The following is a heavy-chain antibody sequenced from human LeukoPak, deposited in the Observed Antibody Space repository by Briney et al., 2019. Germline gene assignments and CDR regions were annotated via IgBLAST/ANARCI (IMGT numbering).Heavy chain of an antibody. J-gene: IGHJ3*02. CDR2: ISYDGSNK. D-gene: IGHD2-21*02. Sequence: GGSLRLSCAASGFTFSSYGMHWVRQAPGKGLEWVAVISYDGSNKYYADSVKGRFTISRDNSKNTLYLQMNSLRAEDTAVYYCAKGAVVVTAGAFDIWGQGSMVTVSS. V-gene: IGHV3-30*18. CDR3: AKGAVVVTAGAFDI. CDR1: GFTFSSYG.